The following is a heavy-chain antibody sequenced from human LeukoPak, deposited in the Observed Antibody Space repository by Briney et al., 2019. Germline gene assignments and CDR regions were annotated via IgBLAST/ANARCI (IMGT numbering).Heavy chain of an antibody. Sequence: GESLKISCKGSGYSFTSYWIGWVRQMPGKGLEWMGIIYPGDSDTRYSPSFQGQVTISADKSISTAYLQWSSLKASDTAMYYCARHAEGGKYCDILTGYYMNYYYGMDVWGQGTTVTVSS. CDR3: ARHAEGGKYCDILTGYYMNYYYGMDV. D-gene: IGHD3-9*01. V-gene: IGHV5-51*01. CDR2: IYPGDSDT. CDR1: GYSFTSYW. J-gene: IGHJ6*02.